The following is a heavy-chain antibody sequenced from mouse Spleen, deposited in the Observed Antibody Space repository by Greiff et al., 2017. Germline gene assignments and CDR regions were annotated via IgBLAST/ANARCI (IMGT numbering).Heavy chain of an antibody. V-gene: IGHV1-87*01. CDR3: ARALRAYFDV. CDR1: GYTFTSYW. Sequence: VQLQQSGAELARPGASVKLSCKASGYTFTSYWMQWVKQRPGQGLEWIGAIYPGDGDTRYTQKFKGKATLTADKSSSTAYMQLSSLASEDSAVFHCARALRAYFDVGGAGTAATVSP. D-gene: IGHD1-2*01. CDR2: IYPGDGDT. J-gene: IGHJ1*01.